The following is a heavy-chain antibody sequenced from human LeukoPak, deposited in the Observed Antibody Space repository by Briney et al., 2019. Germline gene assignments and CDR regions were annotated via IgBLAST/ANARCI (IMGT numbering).Heavy chain of an antibody. J-gene: IGHJ5*02. D-gene: IGHD6-19*01. CDR2: IYYSGST. CDR3: ARHWGSSGHNWFDP. CDR1: GGSISSGDYY. V-gene: IGHV4-61*08. Sequence: SQTLSLTCTVSGGSISSGDYYWSWIRQPPGKGLEWIGYIYYSGSTNYNPSLKSRVTISVDTSKNRFSLKLSSVTAADTAVYYCARHWGSSGHNWFDPWGQGTLVTVSS.